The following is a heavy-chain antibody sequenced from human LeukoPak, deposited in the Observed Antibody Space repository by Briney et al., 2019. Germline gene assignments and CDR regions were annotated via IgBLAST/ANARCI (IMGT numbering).Heavy chain of an antibody. Sequence: TGGSLRLSCAGSGFSFRRYYMSWVRQAPGKGLQWVSVLFSGGDTYYADSVKDRFSISRDSSRETLFLQMNSLRADDTAVYYCARQGFDSGFDYWGHGTMVTVSS. CDR3: ARQGFDSGFDY. D-gene: IGHD2-21*01. CDR1: GFSFRRYY. V-gene: IGHV3-66*04. J-gene: IGHJ4*01. CDR2: LFSGGDT.